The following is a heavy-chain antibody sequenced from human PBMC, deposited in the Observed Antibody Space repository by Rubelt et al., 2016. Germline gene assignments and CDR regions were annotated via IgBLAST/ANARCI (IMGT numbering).Heavy chain of an antibody. Sequence: QLQLQESGPGLVKPSETLSLTCTVSSGSISSSSYYWGWIRQPPGKGLEWIGNIHHSGSTNYNPSLKSRVTITLETSKNQCSRKLGSVTAADTAVYYWARVVLTGGNPARGYFDYWGQGILVTVSS. J-gene: IGHJ4*02. CDR2: IHHSGST. CDR1: SGSISSSSYY. D-gene: IGHD7-27*01. CDR3: ARVVLTGGNPARGYFDY. V-gene: IGHV4-39*07.